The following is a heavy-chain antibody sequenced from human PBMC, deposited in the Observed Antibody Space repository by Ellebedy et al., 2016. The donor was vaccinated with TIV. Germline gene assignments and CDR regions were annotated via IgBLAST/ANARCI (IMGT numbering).Heavy chain of an antibody. J-gene: IGHJ4*02. V-gene: IGHV3-23*01. CDR1: GFNFRSYA. CDR2: ISGSATSI. Sequence: GESLKISCAASGFNFRSYAMSWVRQAPGKGLEWVSGISGSATSIAYADSVRGRFTLSRDNSKHTLALQMNSLRADDTAVYYCASSRYLYYMGSTVFAYWGQGTLVTVSS. CDR3: ASSRYLYYMGSTVFAY. D-gene: IGHD3-10*01.